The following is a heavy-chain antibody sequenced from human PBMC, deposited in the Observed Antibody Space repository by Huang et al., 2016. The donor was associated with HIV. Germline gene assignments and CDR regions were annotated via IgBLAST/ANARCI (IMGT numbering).Heavy chain of an antibody. Sequence: EVQLVESGGGLVQPGGSLRLSCAASGFPFRAYWMSWVRQAQGKGLEWVANIRQDESEKYYVDSVKGRFTISRDNAKNSLYLQMNSLRAEDTAVYYCATGLGSFDYWGQGSLVTVSS. CDR3: ATGLGSFDY. J-gene: IGHJ4*02. D-gene: IGHD7-27*01. CDR1: GFPFRAYW. CDR2: IRQDESEK. V-gene: IGHV3-7*01.